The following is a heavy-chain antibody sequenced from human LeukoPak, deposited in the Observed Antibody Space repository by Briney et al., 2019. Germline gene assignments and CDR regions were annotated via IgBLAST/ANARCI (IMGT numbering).Heavy chain of an antibody. CDR1: GYTFTSYD. V-gene: IGHV1-8*02. Sequence: ASVKVSCKASGYTFTSYDINWVRQATGQGLEWMGWMNPNSGNTGYAQKFQGRVTMTRNTSISTAYMELSSLRSEDTAVYYCARGRIYGDYEAHSWSYYYGMDVWGQGTTVTVSS. CDR2: MNPNSGNT. J-gene: IGHJ6*02. D-gene: IGHD4-17*01. CDR3: ARGRIYGDYEAHSWSYYYGMDV.